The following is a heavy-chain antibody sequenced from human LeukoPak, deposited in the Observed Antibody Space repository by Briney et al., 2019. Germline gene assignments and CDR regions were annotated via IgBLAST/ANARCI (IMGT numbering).Heavy chain of an antibody. Sequence: GGSLRLSCAASGFTVSNNYMSWVRQAPGKGLEWVSVIYSGGSTYYADSVKGRFTISRDNAKNSLYLQMNSLRAEDTAVYYCLLYDYQFHWGQGTLVTVSS. V-gene: IGHV3-53*01. CDR3: LLYDYQFH. CDR2: IYSGGST. D-gene: IGHD3-10*01. J-gene: IGHJ4*02. CDR1: GFTVSNNY.